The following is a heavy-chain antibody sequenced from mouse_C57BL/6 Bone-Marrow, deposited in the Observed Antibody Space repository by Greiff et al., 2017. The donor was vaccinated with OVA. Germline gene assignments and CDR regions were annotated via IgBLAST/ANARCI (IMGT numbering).Heavy chain of an antibody. V-gene: IGHV1-50*01. CDR1: GYTFTSYW. D-gene: IGHD2-2*01. CDR3: AVGGYDGYYYAMDY. Sequence: QVQLQQPGAELVKPGASVKLSCKASGYTFTSYWMQWVKQRPGQGLEWIGEIDPSDRYTNYNQKFKGKATLTVDISSSTAYMQLSSLTSEDSAVYYCAVGGYDGYYYAMDYWGQGTSVTVSS. J-gene: IGHJ4*01. CDR2: IDPSDRYT.